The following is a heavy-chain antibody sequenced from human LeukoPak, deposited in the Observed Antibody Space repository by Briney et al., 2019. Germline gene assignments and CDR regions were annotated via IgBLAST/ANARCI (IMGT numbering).Heavy chain of an antibody. Sequence: PGGSLRLSCAASGFTFSSYWMHWVRQAPGKGLVWVSRINSDGSSTSYADSVKGRFTISRDNAKNTLYLQMNILRAEDTAVYYCARSAKTYYDFWSGYNNYYFDYWGQGTLVTVSS. V-gene: IGHV3-74*01. CDR2: INSDGSST. CDR3: ARSAKTYYDFWSGYNNYYFDY. CDR1: GFTFSSYW. J-gene: IGHJ4*02. D-gene: IGHD3-3*01.